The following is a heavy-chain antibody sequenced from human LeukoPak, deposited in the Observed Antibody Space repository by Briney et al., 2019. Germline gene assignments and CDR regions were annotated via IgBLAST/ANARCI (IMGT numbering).Heavy chain of an antibody. CDR1: GFTFSNVW. Sequence: GGSLRLSCAASGFTFSNVWMSWARQAPGKGLEWVSSISSSSSYIYYADSVKGRFTISRDNAKNSLYLQMNSLRAEDTAVYYCARDGGGSGSYHFVTYGMDVWGQGTTVTVSS. CDR2: ISSSSSYI. D-gene: IGHD3-10*01. V-gene: IGHV3-21*01. J-gene: IGHJ6*02. CDR3: ARDGGGSGSYHFVTYGMDV.